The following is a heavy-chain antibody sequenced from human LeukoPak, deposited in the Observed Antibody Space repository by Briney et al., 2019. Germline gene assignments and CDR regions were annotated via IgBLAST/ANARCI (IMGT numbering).Heavy chain of an antibody. V-gene: IGHV1-2*02. CDR1: GYTFTGYY. Sequence: ASVKVSCKASGYTFTGYYMHWVRQAPGQGLEWMGWINPNSGGTNYARKFQGRVTMTRDTSISTAYMELSRLRSDDTAVYYRAREYLGIAAAGADYWGQGTLVTVSS. CDR2: INPNSGGT. J-gene: IGHJ4*02. CDR3: AREYLGIAAAGADY. D-gene: IGHD6-13*01.